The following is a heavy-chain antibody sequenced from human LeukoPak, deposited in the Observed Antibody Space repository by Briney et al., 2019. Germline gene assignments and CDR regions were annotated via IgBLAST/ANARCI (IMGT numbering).Heavy chain of an antibody. CDR2: IKSNSDTI. Sequence: QSGGSLRLSCAASGLDFNIYSMDWVRQAPGKGLEWVAYIKSNSDTIYYADSVKGRFTISRDNAKNSLYLQMNSLRAEDTAVYYCARERGYCSGTTCYGFDYWGQGTLVTVSS. CDR1: GLDFNIYS. J-gene: IGHJ4*02. V-gene: IGHV3-48*01. CDR3: ARERGYCSGTTCYGFDY. D-gene: IGHD2-2*01.